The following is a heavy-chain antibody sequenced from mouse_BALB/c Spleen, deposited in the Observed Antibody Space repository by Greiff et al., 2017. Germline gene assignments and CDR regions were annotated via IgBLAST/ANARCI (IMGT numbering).Heavy chain of an antibody. Sequence: EVKLMESGGGLVQPGGSLKLSCAASGFDFSRYWMSWVRQAPGKGLEWIGEINPDSSTINYTPSLKDKFIISRDNAKNTLYLQMSKVRSEDTALYYCARRGGYYYYYAMDYWGQGTSVTVSA. CDR2: INPDSSTI. V-gene: IGHV4-1*02. J-gene: IGHJ4*01. CDR3: ARRGGYYYYYAMDY. CDR1: GFDFSRYW. D-gene: IGHD2-3*01.